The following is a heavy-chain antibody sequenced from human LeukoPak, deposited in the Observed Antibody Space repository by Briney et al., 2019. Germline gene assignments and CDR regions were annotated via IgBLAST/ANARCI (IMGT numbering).Heavy chain of an antibody. CDR2: INPSSGVT. CDR3: ARAGLSSYYYYYGMDV. V-gene: IGHV1-2*02. Sequence: ASVKVSCKGSGYTFSAFHMYWVRQAPGQGPECVGLINPSSGVTKYPQKFQGRVTMTRDTSISTAYMELTRLTSDDTAVYYCARAGLSSYYYYYGMDVWGQGTTVTVSS. J-gene: IGHJ6*02. CDR1: GYTFSAFH.